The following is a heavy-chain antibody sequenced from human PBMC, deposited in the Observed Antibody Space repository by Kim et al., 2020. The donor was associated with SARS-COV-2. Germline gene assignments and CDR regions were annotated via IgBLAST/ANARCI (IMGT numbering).Heavy chain of an antibody. CDR2: ISYSGST. J-gene: IGHJ5*02. V-gene: IGHV4-39*01. Sequence: SETLSLTCTVSGGSISSSSYYWVWIRQPPGKGLEWIGSISYSGSTYYNPSLKSRVTISVATSQNPFSLKRSSVTAADTAVYYCARQWYSSSSEPWGQGTLVTVSS. CDR1: GGSISSSSYY. D-gene: IGHD6-13*01. CDR3: ARQWYSSSSEP.